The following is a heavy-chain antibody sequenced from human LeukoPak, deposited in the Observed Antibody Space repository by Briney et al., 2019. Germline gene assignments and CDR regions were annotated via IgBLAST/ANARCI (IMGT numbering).Heavy chain of an antibody. CDR1: GGSISSYY. D-gene: IGHD6-19*01. CDR2: IHYSGST. V-gene: IGHV4-59*01. Sequence: SETLSLTCTVSGGSISSYYWSWIRQPPGKGLEWIAHIHYSGSTKYNPCLKSRVSISLDTSKNQFSLKVNSVTAADTAVYYCARVASSGWSGGPFEYWGQGSLVTVSS. J-gene: IGHJ4*02. CDR3: ARVASSGWSGGPFEY.